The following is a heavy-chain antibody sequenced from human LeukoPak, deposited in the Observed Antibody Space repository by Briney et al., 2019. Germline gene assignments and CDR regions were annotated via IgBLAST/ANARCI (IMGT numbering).Heavy chain of an antibody. CDR1: GYTFTSYG. CDR2: ISAYNGNT. D-gene: IGHD3-9*01. CDR3: ARDRGGLRYFDWLPWFDP. Sequence: ASVKVSCKASGYTFTSYGISWVRQAPGQGLEWMGWISAYNGNTNYAQKLQGRVTMTTDTSTSTAYMELRSLRSDDTAVYYCARDRGGLRYFDWLPWFDPWGQGTLVTVSS. V-gene: IGHV1-18*01. J-gene: IGHJ5*02.